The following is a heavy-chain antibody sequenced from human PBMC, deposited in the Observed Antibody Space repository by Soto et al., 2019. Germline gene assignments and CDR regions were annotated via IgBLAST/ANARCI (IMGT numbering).Heavy chain of an antibody. J-gene: IGHJ4*02. D-gene: IGHD2-8*02. CDR3: ARDKITGLFDY. Sequence: SETLSLTCTVSGGSISSDSYYWGWIRQPPEKGLEWIASIYHSGSTNYNPSLKSRVTISVDTSKNQFSLKLTSVTAADTAVYYRARDKITGLFDYWGQGTLVTVSS. V-gene: IGHV4-39*07. CDR1: GGSISSDSYY. CDR2: IYHSGST.